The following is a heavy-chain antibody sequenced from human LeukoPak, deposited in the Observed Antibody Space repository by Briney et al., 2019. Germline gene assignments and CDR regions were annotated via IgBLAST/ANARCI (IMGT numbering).Heavy chain of an antibody. J-gene: IGHJ6*03. D-gene: IGHD3-10*01. CDR3: ARESGLWFGDWYYYMDV. Sequence: GRSLRLSCAASGFTFSSYWMHWVRQAPGKGLEWVSSISSSSSYIYYADSVKGRFTISRDNAKNSLYLQMNSLRAEDTAVYYCARESGLWFGDWYYYMDVWGKGTTVTISS. CDR1: GFTFSSYW. CDR2: ISSSSSYI. V-gene: IGHV3-21*01.